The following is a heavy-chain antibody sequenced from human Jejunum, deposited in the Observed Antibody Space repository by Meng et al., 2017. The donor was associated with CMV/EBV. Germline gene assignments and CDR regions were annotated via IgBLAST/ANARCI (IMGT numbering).Heavy chain of an antibody. J-gene: IGHJ4*02. V-gene: IGHV1-3*01. Sequence: KVACKASGYTVAIYGIHWVRQATGQRLEGMGWVNPGNGKTKYSKEFQGRVTITRETSATTVHMELSSLSSDDTAIYYCVRVAGWRFDNWGQGTLVTVSS. CDR1: GYTVAIYG. CDR2: VNPGNGKT. D-gene: IGHD5-24*01. CDR3: VRVAGWRFDN.